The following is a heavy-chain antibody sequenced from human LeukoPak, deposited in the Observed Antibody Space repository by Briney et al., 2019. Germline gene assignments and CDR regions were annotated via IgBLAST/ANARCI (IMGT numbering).Heavy chain of an antibody. D-gene: IGHD3-10*01. J-gene: IGHJ4*02. Sequence: ASVKVSCKASGYTFTGYYMHWVRQAPGQGLEWMGWINPNSGGTNYAQKFQGRVTMTRDTSISTAYMELSRLRSDDTAVYYCARLPNYYGPGSYSDYWGQGTLVTVSS. CDR1: GYTFTGYY. V-gene: IGHV1-2*02. CDR3: ARLPNYYGPGSYSDY. CDR2: INPNSGGT.